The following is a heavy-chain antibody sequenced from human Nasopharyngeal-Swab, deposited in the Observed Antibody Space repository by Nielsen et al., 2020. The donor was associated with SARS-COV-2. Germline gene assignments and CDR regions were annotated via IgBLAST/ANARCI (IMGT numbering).Heavy chain of an antibody. V-gene: IGHV3-21*01. Sequence: WIRQPPGKGLEWVSSISRSGTYINYADSVKGRFTISRDNAKNSLYLQLNSLRAGDTAVYYCARGRGGWLGVNWFDPWGQGTLVTVSS. D-gene: IGHD3-10*01. CDR2: ISRSGTYI. J-gene: IGHJ5*02. CDR3: ARGRGGWLGVNWFDP.